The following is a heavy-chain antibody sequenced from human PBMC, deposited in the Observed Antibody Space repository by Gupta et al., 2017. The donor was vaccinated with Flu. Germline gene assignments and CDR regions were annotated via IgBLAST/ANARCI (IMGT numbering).Heavy chain of an antibody. CDR3: ARRGYSSSWSRGWFDP. Sequence: QPPGKGLEGIGSIYYSGSTYYNPSRKSRVTISVDTSKNQFPLKLSSVTAADTAVYYCARRGYSSSWSRGWFDPWGQGTLVTVSS. J-gene: IGHJ5*02. V-gene: IGHV4-39*01. CDR2: IYYSGST. D-gene: IGHD6-13*01.